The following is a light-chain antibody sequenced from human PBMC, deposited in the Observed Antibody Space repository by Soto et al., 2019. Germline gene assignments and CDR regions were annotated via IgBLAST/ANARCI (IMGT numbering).Light chain of an antibody. CDR1: RRISSY. J-gene: IGKJ1*01. V-gene: IGKV3-11*01. CDR3: QQRDNWPWT. CDR2: DAS. Sequence: ETVLTQSPATLSLCPGDRATVSCRASRRISSYLAWYQQKAGQAPRLLIYDASNRAAGTPARFSGSGSGTDFTLTISSLEPEDFAVYYCQQRDNWPWTFGQGTKVDIK.